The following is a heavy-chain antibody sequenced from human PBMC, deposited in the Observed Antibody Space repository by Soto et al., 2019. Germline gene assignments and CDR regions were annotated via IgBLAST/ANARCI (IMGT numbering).Heavy chain of an antibody. V-gene: IGHV4-39*01. J-gene: IGHJ4*02. CDR2: ISYTGST. CDR1: GVSFRSSFFY. CDR3: ATHRPDYYDSGRPYYFDY. D-gene: IGHD3-10*01. Sequence: SETLSLTCTVSGVSFRSSFFYWGWIRPPPGKGLEWIGSISYTGSTYYNPSLKSRVTMSVDASKIQFSLKLSSVTAADTAVYYCATHRPDYYDSGRPYYFDYWGQGTLVTVSS.